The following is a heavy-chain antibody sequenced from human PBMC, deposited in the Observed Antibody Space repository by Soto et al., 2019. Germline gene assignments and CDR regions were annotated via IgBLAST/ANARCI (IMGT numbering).Heavy chain of an antibody. J-gene: IGHJ1*01. V-gene: IGHV4-39*02. Sequence: QLQLQESGPGLVKPSETLSLTCTVSGDSISTRSNYWAWIRQPPGKGLEWIGSIYYTGGTYYNPSLKSRVPIFPDTSKNQFSLNLNSVTAADTAVYYCAREGPPIRAHNPPEYFQHWGQGTPVTVSS. CDR3: AREGPPIRAHNPPEYFQH. CDR2: IYYTGGT. CDR1: GDSISTRSNY.